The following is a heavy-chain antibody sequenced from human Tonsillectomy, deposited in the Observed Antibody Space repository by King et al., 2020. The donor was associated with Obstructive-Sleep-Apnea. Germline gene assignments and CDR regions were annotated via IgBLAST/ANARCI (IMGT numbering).Heavy chain of an antibody. Sequence: QLVQSGAEVKKPGASVKVSCKTSGYTFTGYYVHWVRQAPGQGLEWMGWINPNSGGTNYAQKFQGRVTMTRDTSTTTAYMEMGRLRSDDTAVYYCARDIEAGVGGMDVWGQGTTVTVSS. V-gene: IGHV1-2*02. D-gene: IGHD6-13*01. CDR2: INPNSGGT. CDR1: GYTFTGYY. CDR3: ARDIEAGVGGMDV. J-gene: IGHJ6*02.